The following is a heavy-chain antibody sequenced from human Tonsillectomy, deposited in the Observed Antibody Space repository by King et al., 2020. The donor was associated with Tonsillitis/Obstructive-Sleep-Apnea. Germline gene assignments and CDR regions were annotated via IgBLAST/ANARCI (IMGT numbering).Heavy chain of an antibody. CDR2: IDPTDSYT. CDR1: GYSFTSYW. CDR3: ARVDCSSASYYTGSWFDL. D-gene: IGHD2-2*02. J-gene: IGHJ5*02. V-gene: IGHV5-10-1*03. Sequence: VQLVESGAEVKKPGESLRISCKGSGYSFTSYWITWVRQMPGKGLEWMGRIDPTDSYTNYSPSFQGHVTISADKSISTAYLQWSSLKASDTAMYYCARVDCSSASYYTGSWFDLWGQGTLVTVSS.